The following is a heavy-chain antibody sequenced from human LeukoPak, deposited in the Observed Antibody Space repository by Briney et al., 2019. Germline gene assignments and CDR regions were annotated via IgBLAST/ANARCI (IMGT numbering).Heavy chain of an antibody. CDR2: IRYDGSNK. CDR3: ARVYYYMDV. J-gene: IGHJ6*03. CDR1: GFTFNSYG. Sequence: PGGSLRLSCAASGFTFNSYGMHWVRQAPGKGLEWVAFIRYDGSNKYYAGSVKGRFTISRDNSKNTLYLQMNSLRAEDTAVYYCARVYYYMDVWGKGTTVTVSS. V-gene: IGHV3-30*02.